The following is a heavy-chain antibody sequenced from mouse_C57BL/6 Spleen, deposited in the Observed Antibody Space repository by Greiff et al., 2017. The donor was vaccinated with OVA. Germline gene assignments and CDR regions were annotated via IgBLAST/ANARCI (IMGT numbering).Heavy chain of an antibody. J-gene: IGHJ1*03. CDR2: ISDGGSYT. Sequence: EVKLVESGGGLVKPGGSLKLSCAASGFTFSSYAMSWVRQTPEKRLEWVATISDGGSYTYYPDNVKGRFTISRDNAKNTLYLQMRHLKSEDTAMYYCARGGYYGSSWYFDVWGTGTTVTVSS. CDR1: GFTFSSYA. D-gene: IGHD1-1*01. V-gene: IGHV5-4*03. CDR3: ARGGYYGSSWYFDV.